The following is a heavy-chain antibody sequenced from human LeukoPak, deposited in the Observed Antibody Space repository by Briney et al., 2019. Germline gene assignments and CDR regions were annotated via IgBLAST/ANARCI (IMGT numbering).Heavy chain of an antibody. CDR3: ARGRRDCSGGSCYAPYFDY. Sequence: ASVKVSCKASGYTFTTYGISWVRQAPGQGLEWMGWISAYNGNTNYAQKLQGRVTMTTDTSTSTAYMELRSLRADDTAVYYCARGRRDCSGGSCYAPYFDYWGQGTLVTVSS. J-gene: IGHJ4*02. CDR1: GYTFTTYG. CDR2: ISAYNGNT. D-gene: IGHD2-15*01. V-gene: IGHV1-18*01.